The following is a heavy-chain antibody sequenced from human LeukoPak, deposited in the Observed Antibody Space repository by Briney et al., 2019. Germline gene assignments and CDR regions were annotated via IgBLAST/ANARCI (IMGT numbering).Heavy chain of an antibody. V-gene: IGHV6-1*01. CDR1: GDIVSSNSAA. D-gene: IGHD1-7*01. CDR3: ARGGDWNYGWFDP. Sequence: SQTLSLTCALSGDIVSSNSAAWNWIRQSPSRGLEWLGRTYYRSKWYNDYAVSVKSRITINPDTSKNQFTLHLNSVTPEDTAVYYCARGGDWNYGWFDPWGQGTLVTVSS. J-gene: IGHJ5*02. CDR2: TYYRSKWYN.